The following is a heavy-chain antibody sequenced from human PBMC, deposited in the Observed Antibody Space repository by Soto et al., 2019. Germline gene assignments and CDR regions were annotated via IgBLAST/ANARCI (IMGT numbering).Heavy chain of an antibody. Sequence: QDQLVQSGAEVKKPGASVKVSCRASVFTSSGISWVRQAPGQRLEWMGWIRTHNGNTSNAQKFQGRVIMTMDTSTTTVYMELRSLRPDDTAGYLCAREGILGLFDAYDLWGQGTMVTVSS. CDR3: AREGILGLFDAYDL. J-gene: IGHJ3*01. D-gene: IGHD3-3*01. CDR2: IRTHNGNT. V-gene: IGHV1-18*04. CDR1: VFTSSG.